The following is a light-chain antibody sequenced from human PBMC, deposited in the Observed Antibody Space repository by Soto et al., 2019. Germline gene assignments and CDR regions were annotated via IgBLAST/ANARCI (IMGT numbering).Light chain of an antibody. CDR1: QTTSSW. V-gene: IGKV1-5*03. J-gene: IGKJ1*01. CDR2: KAS. Sequence: DIQMTQSPSPLSGSVGDRVTITCRASQTTSSWLAWYQQKPGKAPKLLIYKASTLKSGVPSRFSGSGSGTEFTLTISSLQPDDFATYYCQQYNTYSWTFGPGTKVDIK. CDR3: QQYNTYSWT.